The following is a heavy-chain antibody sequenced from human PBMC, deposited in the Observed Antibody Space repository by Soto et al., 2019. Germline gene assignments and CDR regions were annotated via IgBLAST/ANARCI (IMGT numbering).Heavy chain of an antibody. J-gene: IGHJ3*02. Sequence: QVQLVESGGGVVQPGRSLRLSCAASVFTFSSYGMHWVRQAPGKGLEWVAVIWYDGSNKYYADSVKGRFTISRDNSKNTLYLQMNSLRAEDTDVYYCARDAGGAGAFDIRGQGTMVTVSS. V-gene: IGHV3-33*01. CDR3: ARDAGGAGAFDI. CDR1: VFTFSSYG. D-gene: IGHD6-19*01. CDR2: IWYDGSNK.